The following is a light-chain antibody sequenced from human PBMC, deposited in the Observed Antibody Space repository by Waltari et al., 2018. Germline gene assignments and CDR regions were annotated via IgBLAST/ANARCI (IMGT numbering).Light chain of an antibody. CDR1: SSDVGGYNY. V-gene: IGLV2-14*01. CDR3: SSYTSSSTVYV. J-gene: IGLJ1*01. Sequence: QSALTQPASVSGSPGQSITISCTGTSSDVGGYNYVPWYQQHPGKAPKLMIYEVSNRPSGVSNRFSGSKSGNTASLTISGLQAEDEADYYCSSYTSSSTVYVFGTGTKVTVL. CDR2: EVS.